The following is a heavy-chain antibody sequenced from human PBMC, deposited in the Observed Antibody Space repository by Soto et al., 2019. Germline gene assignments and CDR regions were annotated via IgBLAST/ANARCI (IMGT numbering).Heavy chain of an antibody. Sequence: SVKVSCKASGGTFSSYAISWVRQAPGQGLEWMGGIIPIFGTANYAQKFQGRVTITADESTSTAYMELSSLRSEDTAVYYCARGGGGITGTRGAFDIWGQGTMVTVS. D-gene: IGHD1-20*01. CDR3: ARGGGGITGTRGAFDI. CDR1: GGTFSSYA. CDR2: IIPIFGTA. V-gene: IGHV1-69*13. J-gene: IGHJ3*02.